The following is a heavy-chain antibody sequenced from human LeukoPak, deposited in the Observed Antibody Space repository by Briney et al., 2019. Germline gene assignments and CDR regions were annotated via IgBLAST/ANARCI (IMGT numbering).Heavy chain of an antibody. CDR2: IYTSGST. D-gene: IGHD2-8*01. Sequence: SETLSLTCTVSGGSISSGSYYWSWIRQPAGRGLEWIGRIYTSGSTNYNPSLKSRVTISVDTSKNQFSLKLSSVTAADTAVYYCARDSFNGWFDYWGQGTLVTVSS. V-gene: IGHV4-61*02. CDR3: ARDSFNGWFDY. CDR1: GGSISSGSYY. J-gene: IGHJ4*02.